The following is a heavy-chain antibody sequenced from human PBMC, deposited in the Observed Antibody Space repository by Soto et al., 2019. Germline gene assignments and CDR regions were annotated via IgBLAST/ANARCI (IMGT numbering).Heavy chain of an antibody. CDR1: GFTFTRYS. Sequence: EVQLVESGGGLVQPGGSLRLSCAASGFTFTRYSMNWVRQAQGKGLEWVSYIRGTTHYADSVKGRFTISRDYARSSLYLQMNSLGADDTAVYYCARDDSFAFDIWGQGTMVTVSS. CDR3: ARDDSFAFDI. J-gene: IGHJ3*02. CDR2: IRGTT. D-gene: IGHD2-21*01. V-gene: IGHV3-48*01.